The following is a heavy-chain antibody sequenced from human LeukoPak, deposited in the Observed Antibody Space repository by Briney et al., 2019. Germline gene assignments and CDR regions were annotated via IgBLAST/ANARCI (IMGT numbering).Heavy chain of an antibody. J-gene: IGHJ4*02. CDR2: INHSGST. CDR3: ARVRGYSYGRIDY. Sequence: PSETLSLTCTVSGVSTSSSNSYWGWIRQPPGKGLEWIGEINHSGSTNYNPSLKSRVTISVDTSKNQFSLKLSSVTAADTAVYYCARVRGYSYGRIDYWGQGTLVTVSS. CDR1: GVSTSSSNSY. V-gene: IGHV4-39*07. D-gene: IGHD5-18*01.